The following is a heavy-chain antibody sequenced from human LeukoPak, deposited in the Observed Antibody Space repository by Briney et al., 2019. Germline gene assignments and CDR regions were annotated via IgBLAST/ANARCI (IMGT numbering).Heavy chain of an antibody. D-gene: IGHD6-13*01. CDR2: IYHSGST. J-gene: IGHJ2*01. Sequence: SETLSLTCTVTGYSISSAYYWGWIRQPPGKGLEWIGNIYHSGSTYYNSSLKSRVTISVDMAKQQFSLKLRSVTAADTAVYYCARVYYSSSYDYWYFDLWGRGTLVTVSS. CDR3: ARVYYSSSYDYWYFDL. CDR1: GYSISSAYY. V-gene: IGHV4-38-2*02.